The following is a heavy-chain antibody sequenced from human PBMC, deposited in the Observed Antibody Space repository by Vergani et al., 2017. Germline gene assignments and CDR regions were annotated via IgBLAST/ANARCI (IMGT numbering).Heavy chain of an antibody. CDR1: GFTFSSYG. CDR2: IRYDGSNK. J-gene: IGHJ4*02. D-gene: IGHD2-15*01. CDR3: AKDPGYCSGGSCSGY. Sequence: VQLVESGGGVVQPGGSLRLSCAASGFTFSSYGMHWVRQAPGKGLEWVAFIRYDGSNKYYADSVKGRFTISRDNSKNTLYLQMNSLRAEDTAVYYCAKDPGYCSGGSCSGYWGQGTLVTVSS. V-gene: IGHV3-30*02.